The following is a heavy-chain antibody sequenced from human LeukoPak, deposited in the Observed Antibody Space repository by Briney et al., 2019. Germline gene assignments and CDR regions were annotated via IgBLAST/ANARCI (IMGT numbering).Heavy chain of an antibody. J-gene: IGHJ4*02. Sequence: GGSLRLSCGASGFTLSSNWMTWVRQAPGRVLEWVASIKQDGSVKYYVDSVKGRFTISRDNARNSLSLQMDSLGVEDTAVYFCARWGQTSGYYYVDNWGRGTLVTVSS. D-gene: IGHD5-12*01. CDR3: ARWGQTSGYYYVDN. V-gene: IGHV3-7*01. CDR1: GFTLSSNW. CDR2: IKQDGSVK.